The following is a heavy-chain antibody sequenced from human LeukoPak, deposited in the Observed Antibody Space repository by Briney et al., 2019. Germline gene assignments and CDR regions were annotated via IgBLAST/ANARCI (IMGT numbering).Heavy chain of an antibody. CDR1: GYSFAGFE. J-gene: IGHJ4*02. Sequence: ASVKVSCKASGYSFAGFEINWVRQATGQGLEWMGWMSPNSGDTGYAQKFQGRVTITADKSTSTAYMELSSLRSEDTAVYYCARATRRDGYNALDYWGQGTLVTVSS. D-gene: IGHD5-24*01. CDR2: MSPNSGDT. V-gene: IGHV1-8*03. CDR3: ARATRRDGYNALDY.